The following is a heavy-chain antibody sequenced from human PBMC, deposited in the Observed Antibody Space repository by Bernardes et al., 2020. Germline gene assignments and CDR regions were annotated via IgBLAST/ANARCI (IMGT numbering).Heavy chain of an antibody. CDR2: IKQDGSEK. D-gene: IGHD3-10*01. CDR3: ARVSGWYFDL. Sequence: GGSLRLSFADPRFTLGSHRRSWVRQAPGKGPDWVANIKQDGSEKFYVDAVKGRLTISRDNAKNSLYLQMNSLRAEDTAVYYCARVSGWYFDLWGRGTLVTVSS. V-gene: IGHV3-7*01. J-gene: IGHJ2*01. CDR1: RFTLGSHR.